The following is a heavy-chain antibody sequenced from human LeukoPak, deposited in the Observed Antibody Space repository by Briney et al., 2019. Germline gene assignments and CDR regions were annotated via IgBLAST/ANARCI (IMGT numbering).Heavy chain of an antibody. Sequence: PSETLSLTCTVSGGSIIGYYWTWIRQPPGKGLEWIGYIYTSGSTNYNPSLKSRVTISVDMSKNHFSLQLSSVTAADTAVYYWARQSCSSTSCPHRNVFDIWGQGTMVTVSP. D-gene: IGHD2-2*01. V-gene: IGHV4-4*09. J-gene: IGHJ3*02. CDR2: IYTSGST. CDR3: ARQSCSSTSCPHRNVFDI. CDR1: GGSIIGYY.